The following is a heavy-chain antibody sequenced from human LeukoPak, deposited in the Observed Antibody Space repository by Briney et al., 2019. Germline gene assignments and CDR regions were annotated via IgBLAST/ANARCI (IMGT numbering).Heavy chain of an antibody. CDR2: ISGSGGTT. CDR1: GFTFGSYD. D-gene: IGHD6-19*01. CDR3: ARYNSDWGCLDP. V-gene: IGHV3-23*01. J-gene: IGHJ5*02. Sequence: GGSLRLSCAVSGFTFGSYDMSWVRQAPGKGLEWVSGISGSGGTTYYADSVKGRFTISRDNSKNTLYLQMNSLRAEDTAVYYCARYNSDWGCLDPWGQGTLVTVSS.